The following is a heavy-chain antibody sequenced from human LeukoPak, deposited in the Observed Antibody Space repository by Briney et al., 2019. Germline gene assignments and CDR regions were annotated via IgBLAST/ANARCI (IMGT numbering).Heavy chain of an antibody. J-gene: IGHJ4*02. V-gene: IGHV4-34*01. Sequence: SETLSLTCAVYGGSFSGYYWSWIRQPPGKGLEWIGEINHSGSTNYNPSLKSRVTISVDTSKNQFSLKLSSVTAADTAVYYCARGEPYYYGSGRGRTFDYWGQGTLVTVSS. CDR2: INHSGST. CDR3: ARGEPYYYGSGRGRTFDY. D-gene: IGHD3-10*01. CDR1: GGSFSGYY.